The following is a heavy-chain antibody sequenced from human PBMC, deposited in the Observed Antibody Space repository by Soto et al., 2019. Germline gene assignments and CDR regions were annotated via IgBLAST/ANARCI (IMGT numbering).Heavy chain of an antibody. V-gene: IGHV6-1*01. Sequence: SQTLSLTCAISVDSVSSNSAAWNLISQSPSRGLEWLGRTYYRSKWYNDYAVSVKSRITINPDTSKNQFSLQLNSVTPEDTAVYSCARDLDSSGWFTAEVGMDVWGQGTRVTVSS. CDR2: TYYRSKWYN. J-gene: IGHJ6*02. CDR3: ARDLDSSGWFTAEVGMDV. CDR1: VDSVSSNSAA. D-gene: IGHD6-19*01.